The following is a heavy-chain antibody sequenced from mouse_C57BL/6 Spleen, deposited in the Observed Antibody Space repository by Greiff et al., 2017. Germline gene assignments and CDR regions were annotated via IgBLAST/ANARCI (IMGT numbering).Heavy chain of an antibody. V-gene: IGHV1-55*01. CDR3: AREGGYGSSSLDY. Sequence: QVQLEQPGAELVKPGASVKMSCKASGYTFTSYWITWVKQRPGQGLEWIGDIYPGSGSTNYNEKFKSKATLTVDTSSSTAYMQLSSLTSEDSAVYYCAREGGYGSSSLDYWGQGTTLTVSS. J-gene: IGHJ2*01. D-gene: IGHD1-1*01. CDR1: GYTFTSYW. CDR2: IYPGSGST.